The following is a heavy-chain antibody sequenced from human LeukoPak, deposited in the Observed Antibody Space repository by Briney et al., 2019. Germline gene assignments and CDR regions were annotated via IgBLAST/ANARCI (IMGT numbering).Heavy chain of an antibody. D-gene: IGHD2-8*01. V-gene: IGHV3-23*01. J-gene: IGHJ4*02. CDR3: TKEVYDMGKAFEY. CDR1: GFTFRSYA. CDR2: ISASGDST. Sequence: PGGSLRLSCAASGFTFRSYAMSWVRQAPGKGLEWVSTISASGDSTFYTDSVKGRFTISRDNLKSTLDLEMKILRPEDTALYYCTKEVYDMGKAFEYWGQGTLLTVSS.